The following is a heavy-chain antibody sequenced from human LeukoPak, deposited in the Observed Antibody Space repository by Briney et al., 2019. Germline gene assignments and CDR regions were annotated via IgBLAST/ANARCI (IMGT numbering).Heavy chain of an antibody. Sequence: SQTLSLTCTVSGGSISSGSYYWSWIRQPAGKGLEWIGRIYTSGGTNYNPSLKSRVTISVDTSKNPFSLKLSSVTAADTDVYYCARYSSANGYAFDIWGQGTMVTVSS. V-gene: IGHV4-61*02. D-gene: IGHD3-22*01. CDR3: ARYSSANGYAFDI. CDR1: GGSISSGSYY. CDR2: IYTSGGT. J-gene: IGHJ3*02.